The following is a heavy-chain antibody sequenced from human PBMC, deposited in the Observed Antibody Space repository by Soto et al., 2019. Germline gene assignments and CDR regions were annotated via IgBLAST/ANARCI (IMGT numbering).Heavy chain of an antibody. D-gene: IGHD2-2*01. CDR1: GGSISSGGYY. J-gene: IGHJ5*02. V-gene: IGHV4-31*03. CDR3: ARGSPALPGYCSSTSCSLFDP. Sequence: SETLSLTCTVSGGSISSGGYYWSWIRQHPGKGLEWIGYIYYSGSTYYNPSLKSRVTISVDTSKNQFSLKLSSVTAADTAVYYCARGSPALPGYCSSTSCSLFDPWGQGTLVTVSS. CDR2: IYYSGST.